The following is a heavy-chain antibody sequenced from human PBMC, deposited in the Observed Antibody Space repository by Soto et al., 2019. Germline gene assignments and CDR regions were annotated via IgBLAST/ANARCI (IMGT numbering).Heavy chain of an antibody. V-gene: IGHV1-46*01. CDR1: GYTFTHYY. J-gene: IGHJ4*02. CDR2: INPNVGIA. Sequence: ASVKVSCKASGYTFTHYYIHWVRQAPGQGLEWMGIINPNVGIATYAQKFRAGFSMTRDTSTSTVYLELSSLRSEDSAVYYCATSVNSAMAFDYWGQGTLGTVSS. CDR3: ATSVNSAMAFDY. D-gene: IGHD5-18*01.